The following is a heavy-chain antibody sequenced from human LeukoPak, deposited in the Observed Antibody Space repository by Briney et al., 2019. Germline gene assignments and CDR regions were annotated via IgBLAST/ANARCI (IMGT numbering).Heavy chain of an antibody. D-gene: IGHD3-22*01. Sequence: PGGSLRLSCAASWFTVSSNYMSWVRQAPGKGLEWVSVIYSGGSTYYADSVKGRFTISRDNSKNTLYLQMNSLRAEDTAVYYCTRAPGYYDSSGLLHYFDYWGQGTLVTVSS. J-gene: IGHJ4*02. CDR2: IYSGGST. V-gene: IGHV3-53*01. CDR3: TRAPGYYDSSGLLHYFDY. CDR1: WFTVSSNY.